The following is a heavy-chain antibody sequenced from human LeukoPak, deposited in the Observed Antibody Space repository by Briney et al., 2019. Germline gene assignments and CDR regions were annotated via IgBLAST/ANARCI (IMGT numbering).Heavy chain of an antibody. J-gene: IGHJ6*02. Sequence: SVKVSCKASGGTFSSYAISWVRQAPGQGLEWMEGIIPIFGTANYAQKFQGRVTITADESTSTAYMELSSLRSEDTAVYYCARVVVPAAPSGMDVWGQGTTVTVSS. D-gene: IGHD2-2*01. CDR2: IIPIFGTA. CDR3: ARVVVPAAPSGMDV. CDR1: GGTFSSYA. V-gene: IGHV1-69*13.